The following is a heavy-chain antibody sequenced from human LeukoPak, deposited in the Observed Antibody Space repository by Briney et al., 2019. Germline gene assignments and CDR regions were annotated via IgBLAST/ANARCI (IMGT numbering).Heavy chain of an antibody. CDR1: GGSISGYY. D-gene: IGHD3-9*01. CDR3: ASYYYDILTGSRFDY. Sequence: SETLSLTCTVSGGSISGYYWSWIRQPPGKGLEWIGEINHSGSTNYNPSLKSRVTISVDTSKNQFSLKLSSVTAADTAVYYCASYYYDILTGSRFDYWGQGTLVTVSS. V-gene: IGHV4-34*01. J-gene: IGHJ4*02. CDR2: INHSGST.